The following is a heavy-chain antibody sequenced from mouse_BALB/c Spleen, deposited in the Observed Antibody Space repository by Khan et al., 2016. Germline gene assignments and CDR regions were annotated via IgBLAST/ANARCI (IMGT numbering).Heavy chain of an antibody. CDR2: IKSKTNNYAT. CDR1: GFTFNTYA. CDR3: VGYDYDY. D-gene: IGHD2-4*01. J-gene: IGHJ4*01. V-gene: IGHV10-1*02. Sequence: EVQLVESGGGLVQPKGSLKLSCAASGFTFNTYAMNWVRQAPGKGLEWVARIKSKTNNYATYYADSVQDRFTISRDDSQGMLYLQMNNLKTEDTAIYYCVGYDYDYWGQGTSVTVSS.